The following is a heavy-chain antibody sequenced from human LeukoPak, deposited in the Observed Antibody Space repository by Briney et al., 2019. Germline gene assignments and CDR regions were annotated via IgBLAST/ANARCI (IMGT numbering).Heavy chain of an antibody. Sequence: GASVTVSFTSSVYTFTIYGISWVRQAPGQGLEWMGWISAYNGNTNYAQKLQGRVTMTTDTSTSTAHMELRSLRSDDTAVYYCARIMDIVGQSWGQGTLVTVSS. CDR3: ARIMDIVGQS. D-gene: IGHD2-2*03. CDR1: VYTFTIYG. CDR2: ISAYNGNT. J-gene: IGHJ5*02. V-gene: IGHV1-18*01.